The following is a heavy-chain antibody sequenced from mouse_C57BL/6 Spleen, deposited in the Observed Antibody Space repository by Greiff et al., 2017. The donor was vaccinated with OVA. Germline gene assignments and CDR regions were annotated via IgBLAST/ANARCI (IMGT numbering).Heavy chain of an antibody. CDR2: ISDSGSYT. Sequence: EVQVVESGGGLVKPGGSLKLSCAASGFTFSSYAMSWVRQTPEKRLEWVATISDSGSYTYYPDNVKGRFTISRDNAKNNLYLQMSHLKSEDTAMYYCARDRKGAFYFDYWGQGTTLTVSS. CDR1: GFTFSSYA. V-gene: IGHV5-4*01. J-gene: IGHJ2*01. CDR3: ARDRKGAFYFDY.